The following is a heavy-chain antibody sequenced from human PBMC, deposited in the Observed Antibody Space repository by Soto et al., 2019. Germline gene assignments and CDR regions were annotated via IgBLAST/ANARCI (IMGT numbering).Heavy chain of an antibody. CDR2: IIPIFGTA. J-gene: IGHJ4*02. CDR3: ARGWYYYDSRGYPFDF. CDR1: GGTSSSYA. V-gene: IGHV1-69*13. D-gene: IGHD3-22*01. Sequence: SVKVSCKASGGTSSSYAISWVRQAPGQGLEWMGGIIPIFGTANYAQKFQGRVSITADDSTSTAYMELSSLRSEDTAVYYCARGWYYYDSRGYPFDFWGQGALVTVSS.